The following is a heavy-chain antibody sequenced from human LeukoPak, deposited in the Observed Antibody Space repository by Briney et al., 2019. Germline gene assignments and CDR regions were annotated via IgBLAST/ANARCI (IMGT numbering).Heavy chain of an antibody. J-gene: IGHJ6*03. CDR1: EFTFSSHA. D-gene: IGHD3-16*01. Sequence: PGGSLRLSCTASEFTFSSHAMNWVRQAPGKGLDWVSVMSGDGSHIYYADSVKGRFTISRDNSKNTLFLQMNSLNADDTAVYYCARGGIYYYQYYYMDVWGQGTLVTVSS. CDR2: MSGDGSHI. CDR3: ARGGIYYYQYYYMDV. V-gene: IGHV3-30*01.